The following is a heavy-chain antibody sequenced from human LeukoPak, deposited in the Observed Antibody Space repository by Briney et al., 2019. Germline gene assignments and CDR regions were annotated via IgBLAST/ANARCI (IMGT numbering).Heavy chain of an antibody. V-gene: IGHV1-2*02. Sequence: ASAKVSCKASGYTFTGYYMHWVRQAPGQGLEWMGWINPNSGGTNYAQKFQGRVTMTRDTSISTAYMELSRLRSDDTAVYYCARDRYYYGSGSLSYWGQGTLVTVSS. CDR1: GYTFTGYY. CDR2: INPNSGGT. D-gene: IGHD3-10*01. CDR3: ARDRYYYGSGSLSY. J-gene: IGHJ4*02.